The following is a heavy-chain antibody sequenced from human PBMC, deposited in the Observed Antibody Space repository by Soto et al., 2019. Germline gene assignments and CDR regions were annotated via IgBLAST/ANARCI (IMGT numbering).Heavy chain of an antibody. D-gene: IGHD2-21*02. CDR2: IIPVFDVA. CDR3: AIDSCGGDCYSLKHFDS. Sequence: QVQLVQSGAAVKKPGSSVKVSCKASGGTFTDYTITWVRQAPGQGLEWMGRIIPVFDVANYAQNFQGRIAITADRSTSTAYMELSSLRSEDTAIYYCAIDSCGGDCYSLKHFDSWGQGTQVTVSS. CDR1: GGTFTDYT. J-gene: IGHJ4*02. V-gene: IGHV1-69*08.